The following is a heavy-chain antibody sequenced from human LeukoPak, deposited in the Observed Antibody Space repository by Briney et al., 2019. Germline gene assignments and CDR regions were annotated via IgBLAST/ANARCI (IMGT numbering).Heavy chain of an antibody. J-gene: IGHJ5*02. Sequence: SETLSLTCTVSGGSISSYYWSWIRQPPGKGLEWTGYIYYSGSTNYNPSLKSRVTISVDTSKNQFSLKLSSVTAADTAVYYCARDPDDFGGFDPWGQGTLVTVSS. CDR1: GGSISSYY. D-gene: IGHD3-10*01. CDR2: IYYSGST. CDR3: ARDPDDFGGFDP. V-gene: IGHV4-59*01.